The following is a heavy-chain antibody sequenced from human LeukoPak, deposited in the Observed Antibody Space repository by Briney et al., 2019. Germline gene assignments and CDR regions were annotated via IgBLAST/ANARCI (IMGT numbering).Heavy chain of an antibody. V-gene: IGHV3-9*02. Sequence: PGGSLRLSCAASGFTSDDYAMHWVRQAPGKGLEWVSGISWNSGSIGYADSVKGRFTISRDNAKNSLYLQMNSLRAEDTALYYCAKDREYDILTGYPGFDYWGQGTLVTVSS. CDR3: AKDREYDILTGYPGFDY. CDR1: GFTSDDYA. CDR2: ISWNSGSI. D-gene: IGHD3-9*01. J-gene: IGHJ4*02.